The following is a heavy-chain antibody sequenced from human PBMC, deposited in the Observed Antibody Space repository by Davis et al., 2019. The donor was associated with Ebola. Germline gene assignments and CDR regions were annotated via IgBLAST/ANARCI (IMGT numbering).Heavy chain of an antibody. V-gene: IGHV3-23*01. CDR3: GKGGGGYVVDS. D-gene: IGHD5-12*01. CDR1: GFSFNIYA. CDR2: VSDDGDRM. J-gene: IGHJ4*02. Sequence: PGGSLRLSCTASGFSFNIYAMTWVRQAPGKGLEWVSSVSDDGDRMYDADSVKGRFTISRDNARKTLYLQMDSLKVEDTAVYYCGKGGGGYVVDSWGQGTLVTVSP.